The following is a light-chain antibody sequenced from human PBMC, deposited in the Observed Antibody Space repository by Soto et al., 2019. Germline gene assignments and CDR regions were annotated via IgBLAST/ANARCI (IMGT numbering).Light chain of an antibody. CDR1: QVVGSN. J-gene: IGKJ2*01. V-gene: IGKV3-15*01. CDR2: GAS. Sequence: EIVLTQSPATLSVSPGERATLSCRASQVVGSNLAWYQQKSGQAPRLLIYGASARATGIPARFSGSGSGSEFPLTISSLQSEDFAVYYCQQYNKWPPVTFGQGTKLEIK. CDR3: QQYNKWPPVT.